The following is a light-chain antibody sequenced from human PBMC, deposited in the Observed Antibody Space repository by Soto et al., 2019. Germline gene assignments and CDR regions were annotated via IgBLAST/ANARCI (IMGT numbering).Light chain of an antibody. J-gene: IGKJ1*01. CDR1: RSISDW. V-gene: IGKV1-5*01. Sequence: DVQMTQSPSSLYPSVGDRVTITCRASRSISDWLAWYQQKPGKAPELLIFDASNLKSGVSSRFSGSGSGTEFTLTISRLQPDDVATYYCLQYSSHSWTFGQGT. CDR3: LQYSSHSWT. CDR2: DAS.